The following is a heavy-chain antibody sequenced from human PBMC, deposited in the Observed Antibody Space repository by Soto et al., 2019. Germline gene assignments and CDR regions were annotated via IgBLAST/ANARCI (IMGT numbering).Heavy chain of an antibody. D-gene: IGHD4-4*01. V-gene: IGHV1-58*01. CDR3: ARDDSAGDDYTLNEPIHRTHYDQGREV. Sequence: SVQVSCKASGFTFTSSAVQWVRQARGQRIEWIGWIVVGSGNTNYAQKFQERVTITRDMSTSTAYMELSSLRSDDTAVYYCARDDSAGDDYTLNEPIHRTHYDQGREVWG. CDR1: GFTFTSSA. J-gene: IGHJ6*02. CDR2: IVVGSGNT.